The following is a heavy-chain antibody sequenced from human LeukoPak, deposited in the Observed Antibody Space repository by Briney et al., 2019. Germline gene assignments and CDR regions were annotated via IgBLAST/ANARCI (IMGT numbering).Heavy chain of an antibody. D-gene: IGHD3-9*01. CDR1: GFTFSNYA. CDR3: AKWGDYDVLTGYYDPDY. V-gene: IGHV3-23*01. CDR2: ITGSDFIT. Sequence: GGSLRLSCAASGFTFSNYAVSWVRQAPGKGLEWVSAITGSDFITYYADSVKGRFTISRDNYKNTLYPQMNSLRAEDTAVYYCAKWGDYDVLTGYYDPDYWGQGTLVTVSS. J-gene: IGHJ4*02.